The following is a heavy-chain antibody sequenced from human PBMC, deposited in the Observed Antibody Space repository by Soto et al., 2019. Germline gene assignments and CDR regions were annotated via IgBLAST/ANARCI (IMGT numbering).Heavy chain of an antibody. V-gene: IGHV3-23*01. J-gene: IGHJ3*02. Sequence: GGSLRLSCAASGFTFSSYAMSWVRQAPGKGLEWVSAISGSGGSTYYADSVKGRFTISRDNSKNTLYLQMNSLRAEDTAVYYCAKDMDDFWSGYSGAFDIWGQGTMVTVSS. D-gene: IGHD3-3*01. CDR2: ISGSGGST. CDR3: AKDMDDFWSGYSGAFDI. CDR1: GFTFSSYA.